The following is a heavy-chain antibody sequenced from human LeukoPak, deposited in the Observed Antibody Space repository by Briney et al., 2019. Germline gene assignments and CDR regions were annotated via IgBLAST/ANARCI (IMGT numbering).Heavy chain of an antibody. J-gene: IGHJ4*02. Sequence: GGSLRLSCAASGFTFSSYAMSWVRQAPGKGLERVSAISGSGGSTYYADSVKGRFTISRDNSKNTLYLQMNSLRAEDTAVYYCAKGMGLLWFGEFVDYWGQGTLVTVSS. CDR3: AKGMGLLWFGEFVDY. CDR1: GFTFSSYA. V-gene: IGHV3-23*01. CDR2: ISGSGGST. D-gene: IGHD3-10*01.